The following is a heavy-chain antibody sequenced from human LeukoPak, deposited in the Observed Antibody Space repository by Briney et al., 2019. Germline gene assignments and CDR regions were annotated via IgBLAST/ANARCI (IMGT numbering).Heavy chain of an antibody. CDR1: GGSISSYY. CDR3: ARDRAYYDFWSGYYGYYYYMDV. CDR2: IYYSGST. J-gene: IGHJ6*03. D-gene: IGHD3-3*01. V-gene: IGHV4-59*01. Sequence: SETPSLTCTVSGGSISSYYWSWIRQPPGKGLEWIGYIYYSGSTNYNPSLKSRVTISVDTSKNQFSLKLSSVTAADTAVYYCARDRAYYDFWSGYYGYYYYMDVWGKGTTVTVSS.